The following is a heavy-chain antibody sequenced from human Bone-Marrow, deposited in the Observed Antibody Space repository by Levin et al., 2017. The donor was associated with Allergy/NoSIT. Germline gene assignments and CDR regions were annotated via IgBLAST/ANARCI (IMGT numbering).Heavy chain of an antibody. J-gene: IGHJ4*02. Sequence: SCTVSGGSVSSGSFFWSWIRQSPGKGLEWIGYVSYIGSTNYNPSLKSRVTISVDTSKNQFSLNLNSVTAADTAMYYCARASYHYDSSGYPGLGFDYWGQGILVTVSS. CDR3: ARASYHYDSSGYPGLGFDY. V-gene: IGHV4-61*01. CDR1: GGSVSSGSFF. CDR2: VSYIGST. D-gene: IGHD3-22*01.